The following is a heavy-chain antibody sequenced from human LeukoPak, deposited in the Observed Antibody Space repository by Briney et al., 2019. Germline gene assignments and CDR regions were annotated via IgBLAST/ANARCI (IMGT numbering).Heavy chain of an antibody. CDR2: ISSSSSYI. J-gene: IGHJ4*02. CDR3: ARGERYDSSGYPDS. V-gene: IGHV3-21*04. D-gene: IGHD3-22*01. CDR1: GFTFSSYS. Sequence: GSLRLSCAASGFTFSSYSMNWVRQAPGKGLEWVSSISSSSSYIYYADPVKGRFTISRDNAKNSLYLQMNSLRAEDTAVYYCARGERYDSSGYPDSWGQGTLVTVSS.